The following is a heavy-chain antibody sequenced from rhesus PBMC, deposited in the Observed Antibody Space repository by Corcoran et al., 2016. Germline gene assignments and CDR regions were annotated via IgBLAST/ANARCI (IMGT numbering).Heavy chain of an antibody. CDR1: GYSFTSSW. J-gene: IGHJ4*01. D-gene: IGHD6S26*01. CDR2: IYPGDSHT. V-gene: IGHV5-43*02. CDR3: AKRESSGWSFFDY. Sequence: EVQLVQSGAEVTRPGESLRISCKTSGYSFTSSWISWVRQMPGKVLEWMGSIYPGDSHTKDNPSCQGQGTSLAYKSISTTYLQVSSLKASDTATYYCAKRESSGWSFFDYWGQGVLVTVSS.